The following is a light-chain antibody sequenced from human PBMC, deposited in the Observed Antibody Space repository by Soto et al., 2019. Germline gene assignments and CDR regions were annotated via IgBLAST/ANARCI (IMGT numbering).Light chain of an antibody. CDR1: NIESKS. J-gene: IGLJ1*01. CDR2: VDT. CDR3: QVWDTISDHYV. V-gene: IGLV3-21*02. Sequence: SYELTQPPSVSVAPVQTARITCGGNNIESKSVHWYQQRPGQSPVLVIYVDTDRPSGIRDRFSASTSGNTAALTISRVEAGDEADYYCQVWDTISDHYVFGSGTKVTVL.